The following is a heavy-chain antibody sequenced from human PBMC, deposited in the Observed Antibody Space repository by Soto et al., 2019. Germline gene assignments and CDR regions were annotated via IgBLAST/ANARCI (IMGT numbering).Heavy chain of an antibody. CDR2: ISSSSSYI. CDR3: ARDGVYYDILTGYYPRYYFDY. Sequence: GGSLRLSCAASGFTFSSYSMNWVRQAPGKGLEWVSSISSSSSYIYYADSVKGRFTISRDNAKNSLYLQMNSLRAEDTAVYYCARDGVYYDILTGYYPRYYFDYWGQGTLVTVSS. V-gene: IGHV3-21*01. J-gene: IGHJ4*02. D-gene: IGHD3-9*01. CDR1: GFTFSSYS.